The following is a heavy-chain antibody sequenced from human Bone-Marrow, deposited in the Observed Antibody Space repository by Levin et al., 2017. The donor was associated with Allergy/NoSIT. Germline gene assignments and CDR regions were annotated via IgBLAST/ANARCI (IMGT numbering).Heavy chain of an antibody. CDR3: ARGPSYGSSWAYYFDY. J-gene: IGHJ4*02. Sequence: PSETLSLTCTVSGGSISTYHWNWIRQPPGRGLEWIGYIYYIGSTNYNPSLKSRVTISLDRYNNQFSLKLSSVTAADTAVYYCARGPSYGSSWAYYFDYWGQGVLVSVSS. D-gene: IGHD6-13*01. V-gene: IGHV4-59*01. CDR2: IYYIGST. CDR1: GGSISTYH.